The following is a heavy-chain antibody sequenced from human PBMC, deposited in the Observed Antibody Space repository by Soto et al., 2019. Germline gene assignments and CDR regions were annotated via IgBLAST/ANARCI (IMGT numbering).Heavy chain of an antibody. CDR2: VYHSGGT. J-gene: IGHJ4*02. CDR3: ARDLDSSGEAY. D-gene: IGHD3-22*01. CDR1: GYSISSGYY. Sequence: RSLTCTVSGYSISSGYYWAWIRQPPGKGLEWIGSVYHSGGTYYNPSLRSRLSVSMDTSKNQFSLKLTSVTAADTAVYFCARDLDSSGEAYWGQGTLVTVSS. V-gene: IGHV4-38-2*02.